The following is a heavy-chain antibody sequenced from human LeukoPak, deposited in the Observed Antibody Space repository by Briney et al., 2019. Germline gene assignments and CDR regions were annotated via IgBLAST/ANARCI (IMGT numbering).Heavy chain of an antibody. D-gene: IGHD6-19*01. V-gene: IGHV3-30*18. CDR2: ISHDGSNK. CDR3: AKDRGHNSGRGPIDS. Sequence: GGSLRLSCAASGFTFSSYGIHWVRQAPGKGLEWVAVISHDGSNKYYTDSVKGRFTISRDNSKNTLYLQMSSLRTEDTAVYYCAKDRGHNSGRGPIDSWGQGTLVTVSS. CDR1: GFTFSSYG. J-gene: IGHJ4*02.